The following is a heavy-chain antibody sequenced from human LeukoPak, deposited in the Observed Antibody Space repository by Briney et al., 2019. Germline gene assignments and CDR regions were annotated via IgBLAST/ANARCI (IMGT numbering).Heavy chain of an antibody. CDR1: GFTFSSYV. Sequence: GGSLRLSCAASGFTFSSYVMHWVRQAPGKGLEWVAVISSDGSAKYYADSGKGRFTISRDNSKNQLYLQMNSLRAEDTAVYYCAKGVRGVIAYYFDCWGQGTLVTVSS. D-gene: IGHD3-10*01. CDR3: AKGVRGVIAYYFDC. J-gene: IGHJ4*02. CDR2: ISSDGSAK. V-gene: IGHV3-30*18.